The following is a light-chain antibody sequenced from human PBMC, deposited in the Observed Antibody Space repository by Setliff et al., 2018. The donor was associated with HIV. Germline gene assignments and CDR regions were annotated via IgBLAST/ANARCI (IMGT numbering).Light chain of an antibody. CDR3: SSYTSSSTYV. J-gene: IGLJ1*01. V-gene: IGLV2-14*01. CDR2: DVS. CDR1: SSDIGGYNY. Sequence: LTQPASVSGSPGQSITISCTGTSSDIGGYNYVSWYQQHPGKAPKLMIYDVSKRPSGVSNRFSGSKSGNTASLTISGLQAEDEAAYYCSSYTSSSTYVFATGTRSPS.